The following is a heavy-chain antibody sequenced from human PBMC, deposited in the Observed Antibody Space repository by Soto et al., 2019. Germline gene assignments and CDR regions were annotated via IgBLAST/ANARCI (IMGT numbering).Heavy chain of an antibody. Sequence: TGGSLRLSCAASGFTFSSYAMSWVRQAPGKGLEWVSAISGSGGSTYYADSVKGRFTISRDNSKNTPYLQMNSLRAEDTAVYYCAKDTYYDFWSGSKHFDYWGQGTLVTVSS. CDR2: ISGSGGST. D-gene: IGHD3-3*01. J-gene: IGHJ4*02. CDR3: AKDTYYDFWSGSKHFDY. CDR1: GFTFSSYA. V-gene: IGHV3-23*01.